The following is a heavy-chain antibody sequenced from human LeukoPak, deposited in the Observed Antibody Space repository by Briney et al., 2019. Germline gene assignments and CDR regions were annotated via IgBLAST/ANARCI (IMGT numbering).Heavy chain of an antibody. CDR2: IKSKTDGGTT. Sequence: GGSLRLSCAASGFTFSNAWMSWVRQAPGKGLEWAGRIKSKTDGGTTDYAAPVKGRFTISRDDSKNTLYLQMNSLKTEDTAVYYCTTGYGPFDYWGQGTLVTVSS. D-gene: IGHD5-18*01. CDR1: GFTFSNAW. J-gene: IGHJ4*02. CDR3: TTGYGPFDY. V-gene: IGHV3-15*01.